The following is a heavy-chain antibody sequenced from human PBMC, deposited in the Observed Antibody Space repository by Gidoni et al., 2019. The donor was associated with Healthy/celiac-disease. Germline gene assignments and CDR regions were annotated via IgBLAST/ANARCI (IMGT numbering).Heavy chain of an antibody. CDR2: IYYSGST. J-gene: IGHJ2*01. Sequence: GYYWSWIRQHPGKGLEWIGYIYYSGSTYYNPSLKSRVTISVDTSKNQFSLKLSSVTAADTAVYYCARANWGSGWYFDLWGRGTRVTVSS. V-gene: IGHV4-31*02. D-gene: IGHD7-27*01. CDR3: ARANWGSGWYFDL. CDR1: GYY.